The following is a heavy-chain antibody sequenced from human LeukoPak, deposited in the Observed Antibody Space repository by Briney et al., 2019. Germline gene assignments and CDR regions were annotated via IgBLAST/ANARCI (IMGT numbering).Heavy chain of an antibody. Sequence: GGSLRLSCAASQFTFTTYWMSWVPQAPGKGLEGVAHINQDGTEKYYVDSVKGRFTISRDNAQNSLYLQMNSLRVEDTAVYYCTKVAKYYYGSETYYFFEHWGQGTPVTASS. CDR2: INQDGTEK. CDR3: TKVAKYYYGSETYYFFEH. CDR1: QFTFTTYW. J-gene: IGHJ4*02. D-gene: IGHD3-10*01. V-gene: IGHV3-7*01.